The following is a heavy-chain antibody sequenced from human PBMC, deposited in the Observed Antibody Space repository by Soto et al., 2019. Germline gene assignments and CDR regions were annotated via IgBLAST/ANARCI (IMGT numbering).Heavy chain of an antibody. J-gene: IGHJ6*02. V-gene: IGHV3-74*01. CDR3: ARDFPSMDV. CDR1: GFTFSNYW. CDR2: IKADGSDT. Sequence: EVQLVESGGGLVQPGGSLRLSCAASGFTFSNYWMHWVRQVQGKGLVWVSRIKADGSDTSYAGSVKGRFTISRDNAKNKVYLQMNSLRVEDTAVYYCARDFPSMDVWGQGTTVNVSS.